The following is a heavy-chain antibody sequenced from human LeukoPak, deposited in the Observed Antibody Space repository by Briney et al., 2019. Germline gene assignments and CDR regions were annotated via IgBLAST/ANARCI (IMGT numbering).Heavy chain of an antibody. J-gene: IGHJ4*02. Sequence: IXXXGSTNYNPSLKSLVTISVDTSKTQFSLKLSSVTAADTAVYYCARTSYYYDSSGYYYTPYYFDYWGQGTLVTVSS. CDR2: IXXXGST. V-gene: IGHV4-59*01. D-gene: IGHD3-22*01. CDR3: ARTSYYYDSSGYYYTPYYFDY.